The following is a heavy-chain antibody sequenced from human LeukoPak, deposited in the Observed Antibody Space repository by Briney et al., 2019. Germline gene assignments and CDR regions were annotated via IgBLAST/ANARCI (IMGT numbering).Heavy chain of an antibody. CDR2: IYPGDSDT. V-gene: IGHV5-51*01. J-gene: IGHJ6*03. CDR3: ASSIIRGGYYYYMDV. D-gene: IGHD3-10*01. Sequence: GESLKISCKGTGYSFTSYWIAWVRQMPGKGLEWMGIIYPGDSDTRYSPSFQGQVTISADKSISTAYLQWSSLKASDTAVYYCASSIIRGGYYYYMDVWGKGTTVTVSS. CDR1: GYSFTSYW.